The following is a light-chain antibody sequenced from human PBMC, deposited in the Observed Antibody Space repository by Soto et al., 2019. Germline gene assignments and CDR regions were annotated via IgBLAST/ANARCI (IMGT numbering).Light chain of an antibody. V-gene: IGLV2-14*01. Sequence: QSALTQPASVSGSPGQSITISCTGTSSDVGAYNFVSWYQQYPGKAPTLVIYDVSNRPSGVSNRFFGSKSGNTASLTISGFQAEDEADYYCSSYSPNSVPLIFGGGTKVTVL. CDR2: DVS. CDR1: SSDVGAYNF. J-gene: IGLJ2*01. CDR3: SSYSPNSVPLI.